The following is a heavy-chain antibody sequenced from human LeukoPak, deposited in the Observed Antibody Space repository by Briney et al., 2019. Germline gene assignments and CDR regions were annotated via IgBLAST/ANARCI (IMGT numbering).Heavy chain of an antibody. CDR2: ISAYNGNT. J-gene: IGHJ4*02. CDR3: ARDPPITFGGVIVPDY. V-gene: IGHV1-18*01. Sequence: GASVKVSCKASGYTFTSYGISWVRQAPGQGLEWMGWISAYNGNTNYAQKLQGRVTMTTDTSTSTAYMELRSLRSDDTAVYYCARDPPITFGGVIVPDYWGQGTLVTVSS. D-gene: IGHD3-16*02. CDR1: GYTFTSYG.